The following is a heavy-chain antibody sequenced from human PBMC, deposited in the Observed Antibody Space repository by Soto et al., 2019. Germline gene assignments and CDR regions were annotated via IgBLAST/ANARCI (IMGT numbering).Heavy chain of an antibody. D-gene: IGHD6-19*01. Sequence: GGSLRLSCAASGFTFSSYWMHWVRQAPGKGLVWVSRINTDGSSTTYVDSVKGRFTISRDNANNTLSLQMNSLRAEDTALYYCARVGVAGNDYWGQGTLVTAPQ. J-gene: IGHJ4*02. CDR2: INTDGSST. CDR3: ARVGVAGNDY. CDR1: GFTFSSYW. V-gene: IGHV3-74*01.